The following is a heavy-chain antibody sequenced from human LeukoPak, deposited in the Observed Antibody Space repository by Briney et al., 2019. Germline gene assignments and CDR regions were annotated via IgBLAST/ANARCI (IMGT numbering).Heavy chain of an antibody. CDR3: ARIYSGSYSTDDY. CDR2: INPNSGGT. Sequence: ASVKVSCKASGYTFTGYYMHWVRQAPGQGLEWMGWINPNSGGTNYAQKFQGRVTMTRDTSISTAYMELSRLRSDDTAVYYCARIYSGSYSTDDYWGQGTLVTVSS. CDR1: GYTFTGYY. V-gene: IGHV1-2*02. D-gene: IGHD1-26*01. J-gene: IGHJ4*02.